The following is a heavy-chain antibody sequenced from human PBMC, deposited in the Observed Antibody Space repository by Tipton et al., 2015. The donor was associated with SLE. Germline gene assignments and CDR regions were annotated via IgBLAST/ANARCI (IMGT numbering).Heavy chain of an antibody. CDR3: AVASGYQYHDAFDI. J-gene: IGHJ3*02. D-gene: IGHD3-3*01. CDR1: GYTFTSYG. Sequence: QSGAEVKKPGASVKVSCKASGYTFTSYGISWVRQAPGQGLEWMGWISAYNGNTNYAQKLQGRVTMTTDTSTSTAYMELRSLGSDDTAVYYCAVASGYQYHDAFDIWGQGTMVTVSS. V-gene: IGHV1-18*01. CDR2: ISAYNGNT.